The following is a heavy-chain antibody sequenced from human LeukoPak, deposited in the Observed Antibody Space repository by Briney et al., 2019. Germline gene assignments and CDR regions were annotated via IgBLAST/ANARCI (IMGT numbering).Heavy chain of an antibody. CDR2: IYYSGST. CDR1: GGSISNSIYY. V-gene: IGHV4-39*01. J-gene: IGHJ4*02. Sequence: SETLSLTCTVSGGSISNSIYYWGWIRQPPGKGLEWIGSIYYSGSTYYNPSLKSRVTISVDTSKNQFSLKLSSVTAADTAVYYCARHYYDSSGHYPDYWGQGTLVTVSS. CDR3: ARHYYDSSGHYPDY. D-gene: IGHD3-22*01.